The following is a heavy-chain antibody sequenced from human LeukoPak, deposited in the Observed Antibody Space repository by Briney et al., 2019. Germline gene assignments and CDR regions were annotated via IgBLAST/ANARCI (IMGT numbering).Heavy chain of an antibody. Sequence: PSETLSLTCTVSGGSISSSSYYWGWIRQPPGKGLEWIGSIYYSGSTYYNPSLKSRVTISVDTSKNQFSLKLSSVTAADTAVYYCARNDVDTAFFDYWGQGTLVTVPS. CDR3: ARNDVDTAFFDY. CDR2: IYYSGST. D-gene: IGHD5-18*01. J-gene: IGHJ4*02. V-gene: IGHV4-39*01. CDR1: GGSISSSSYY.